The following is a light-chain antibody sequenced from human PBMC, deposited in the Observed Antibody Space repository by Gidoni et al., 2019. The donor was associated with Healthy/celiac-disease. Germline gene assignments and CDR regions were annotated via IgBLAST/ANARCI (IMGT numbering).Light chain of an antibody. J-gene: IGKJ4*01. CDR2: DAS. CDR3: QQRSNWPPLT. V-gene: IGKV3-11*01. Sequence: VSTQSPATLSLSPGERSTLACRARQSVSSYLAWYHQKPVQAPRLLIYDASNRATGIPARFSGSGSGTDFTLTISSLEPEDFAVYYCQQRSNWPPLTFGGGTRVEIK. CDR1: QSVSSY.